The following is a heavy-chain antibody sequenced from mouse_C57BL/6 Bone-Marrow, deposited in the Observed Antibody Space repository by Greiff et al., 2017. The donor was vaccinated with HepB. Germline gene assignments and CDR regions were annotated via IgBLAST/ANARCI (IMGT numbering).Heavy chain of an antibody. CDR2: IAPNSGGT. Sequence: VKLSSKASGYTFTSYWMHRVKQRLGRGLEWIGRIAPNSGGTKYNEKFKSKSTRTVDQPSNTAYMQLSSLTSEDSAVYYCARGGTTVVATDYAMDYWGQGTSVTVAS. CDR3: ARGGTTVVATDYAMDY. J-gene: IGHJ4*01. CDR1: GYTFTSYW. D-gene: IGHD1-1*01. V-gene: IGHV1-62-3*01.